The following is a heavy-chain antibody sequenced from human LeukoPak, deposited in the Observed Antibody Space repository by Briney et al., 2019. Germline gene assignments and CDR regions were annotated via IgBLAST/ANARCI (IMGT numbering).Heavy chain of an antibody. CDR1: GFTFSSYS. J-gene: IGHJ4*02. CDR2: ISSSSSYI. CDR3: ATLRSAKAYYDFWSGYSASGY. Sequence: GGSLRLSCAASGFTFSSYSMNWVRQAPGKGLEWVSSISSSSSYIYYADSVKGRFTISRDNSKNTLYLQMNSLRAEDTAVYYCATLRSAKAYYDFWSGYSASGYWGQGTLVTVSS. V-gene: IGHV3-21*04. D-gene: IGHD3-3*01.